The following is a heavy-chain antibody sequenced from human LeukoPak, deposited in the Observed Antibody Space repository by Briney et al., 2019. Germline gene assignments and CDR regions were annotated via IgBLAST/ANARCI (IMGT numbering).Heavy chain of an antibody. Sequence: SETLSLTCTVSGVSITSYFWNWIRQPPGKGLEWIGYIYHSGSANYNPSLKSRVTISVDTSKNQFSLNLSSVTAADTAVYYCAREGLFTSFDYWGQGTLVTVSS. CDR3: AREGLFTSFDY. J-gene: IGHJ4*02. V-gene: IGHV4-59*01. D-gene: IGHD2/OR15-2a*01. CDR2: IYHSGSA. CDR1: GVSITSYF.